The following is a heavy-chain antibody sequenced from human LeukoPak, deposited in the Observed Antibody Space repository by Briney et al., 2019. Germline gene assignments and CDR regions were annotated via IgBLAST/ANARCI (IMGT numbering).Heavy chain of an antibody. CDR3: AREDYGDYSVDP. Sequence: PGGSLRLSCAASGFTFSSYSMNWVRQAPGKGLEWVSSISSSSSYIYYAGSVKGRFTISRDNAKNSLYLQMNSLRAEDTAVYYCAREDYGDYSVDPWGQGTLVTVSS. CDR2: ISSSSSYI. D-gene: IGHD4-17*01. J-gene: IGHJ5*02. CDR1: GFTFSSYS. V-gene: IGHV3-21*01.